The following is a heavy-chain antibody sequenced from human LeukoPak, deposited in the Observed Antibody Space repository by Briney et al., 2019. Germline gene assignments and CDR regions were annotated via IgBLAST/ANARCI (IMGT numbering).Heavy chain of an antibody. J-gene: IGHJ4*02. CDR3: VREDLVVIPAAMRGDY. D-gene: IGHD2-2*01. CDR2: INPDRGGT. Sequence: ASVKVSCKASAYTFTGFYIHWVREAPGQGLEWMGWINPDRGGTNYAQKFQGRVTLTRDTSINTAYMELSGLTSDDTAMYYCVREDLVVIPAAMRGDYWGQGTLVIVSS. V-gene: IGHV1-2*02. CDR1: AYTFTGFY.